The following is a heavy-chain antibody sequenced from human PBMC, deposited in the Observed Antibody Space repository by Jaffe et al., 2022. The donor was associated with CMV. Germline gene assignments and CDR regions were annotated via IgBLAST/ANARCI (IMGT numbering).Heavy chain of an antibody. CDR3: VQGARAETDTNY. V-gene: IGHV3-7*03. D-gene: IGHD6-19*01. J-gene: IGHJ4*02. CDR2: IRQTGSEK. Sequence: EVQLVESGGGLVQPGGSLRLSCVASGFPFSTIWMSWVRQAPGKGPEWVANIRQTGSEKYYLDSVAGRFTISRDNTQNSLYLQMDSLKVEDTAVYYCVQGARAETDTNYWGQGTLVTVSS. CDR1: GFPFSTIW.